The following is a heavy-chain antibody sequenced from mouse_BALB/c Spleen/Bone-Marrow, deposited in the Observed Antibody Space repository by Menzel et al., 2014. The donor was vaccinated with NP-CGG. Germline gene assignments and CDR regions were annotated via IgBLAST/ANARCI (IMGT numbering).Heavy chain of an antibody. J-gene: IGHJ3*01. Sequence: EVKLVDSGGGLVQPGGSLKLSCAASGFDFSRYWMNWVRQAPGKGLEWIGEINPDSSKINYTPSLKDKFIISRDKAKNALSRQMSKVRTEDTAVYSCAKEGKYGGSWFAYWGQGTLVTVPA. D-gene: IGHD1-1*02. CDR2: INPDSSKI. V-gene: IGHV4-1*02. CDR3: AKEGKYGGSWFAY. CDR1: GFDFSRYW.